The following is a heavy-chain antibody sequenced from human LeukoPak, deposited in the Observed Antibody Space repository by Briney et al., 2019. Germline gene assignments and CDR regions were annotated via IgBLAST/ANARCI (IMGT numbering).Heavy chain of an antibody. J-gene: IGHJ6*03. D-gene: IGHD6-13*01. CDR1: GGSISHYY. CDR3: ARDGYSSSYPRMNYYYYYMDV. Sequence: SETLSLTCTVSGGSISHYYWSWIRQPPGKGQGRIGYSYYCESTNYNPSLKIRVTMSVDPSKNQFSLKLSSVTVADTAVYYCARDGYSSSYPRMNYYYYYMDVWGKGTTVTVSS. V-gene: IGHV4-59*12. CDR2: SYYCEST.